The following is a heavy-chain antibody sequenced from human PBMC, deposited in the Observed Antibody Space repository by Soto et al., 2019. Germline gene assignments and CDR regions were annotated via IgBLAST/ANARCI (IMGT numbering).Heavy chain of an antibody. V-gene: IGHV1-3*01. CDR1: GYTFTSYA. D-gene: IGHD2-2*01. CDR2: INAGNGNT. J-gene: IGHJ6*02. Sequence: ASVKVSCKASGYTFTSYAMHWVRQAPGQRLEWMGWINAGNGNTKYSQKFQGRVTITRDTSASTAYMELSSLRSEDTAVYYCARQGPSPYCSSTSCYPYYYYGTDVWGQGTTVTVSS. CDR3: ARQGPSPYCSSTSCYPYYYYGTDV.